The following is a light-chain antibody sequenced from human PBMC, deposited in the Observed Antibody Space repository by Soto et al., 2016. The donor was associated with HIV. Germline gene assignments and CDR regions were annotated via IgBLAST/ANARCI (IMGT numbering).Light chain of an antibody. CDR1: ERLLNSGGKTY. J-gene: IGKJ4*01. CDR2: EGS. V-gene: IGKV2D-29*01. Sequence: DIVLTQTPPSLSVTPGQSASISCKSTERLLNSGGKTYLYWYLQKPGQAPQLLIYEGSKRFSGVPDRFSGSGSGTDFTLKISRVEAEDVGVYYCMQNKEIPLTFGGGTKVEIK. CDR3: MQNKEIPLT.